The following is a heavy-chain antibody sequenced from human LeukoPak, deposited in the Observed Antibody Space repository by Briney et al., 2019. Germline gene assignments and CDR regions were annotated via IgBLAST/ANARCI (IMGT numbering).Heavy chain of an antibody. J-gene: IGHJ4*02. CDR1: GFTFDDYA. D-gene: IGHD5-18*01. V-gene: IGHV3-9*01. CDR3: AKGYTAMVRGPDY. Sequence: GRSLRLSCAASGFTFDDYAIHWVRQAPGKGLEWVSGINWNSGSLGYADSVKGRFTISRDNAKNSLYLQMNSLRAEDTALYYCAKGYTAMVRGPDYWGQGTLVTVSS. CDR2: INWNSGSL.